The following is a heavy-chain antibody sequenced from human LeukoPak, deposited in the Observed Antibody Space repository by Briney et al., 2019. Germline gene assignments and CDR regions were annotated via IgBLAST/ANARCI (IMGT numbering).Heavy chain of an antibody. CDR1: GGSITSSFY. Sequence: SETLSLTCSVSGGSITSSFYWGWIRQPPGKGLEWIGSISYRGSTYNNPSLESRVTISVDTSKNQFSLKLSSVTAADTAVYYCARAYYYDSSGYSPQGGRFDPWGQGTLVTVSS. J-gene: IGHJ5*02. CDR2: ISYRGST. CDR3: ARAYYYDSSGYSPQGGRFDP. D-gene: IGHD3-22*01. V-gene: IGHV4-39*07.